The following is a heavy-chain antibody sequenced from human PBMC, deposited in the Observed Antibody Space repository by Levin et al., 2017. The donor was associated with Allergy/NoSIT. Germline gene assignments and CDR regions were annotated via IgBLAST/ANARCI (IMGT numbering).Heavy chain of an antibody. CDR1: GFTFSTYS. Sequence: LSLTCAASGFTFSTYSMNWVRQAPGKGLEWVSYISRTSSTINYADSVRGRFTISRDDAKNSLYLQMNSLRDEDTAVYYCARAPVLEWLSPGDYWGQGALVTVSS. J-gene: IGHJ4*02. CDR2: ISRTSSTI. D-gene: IGHD3-3*01. V-gene: IGHV3-48*02. CDR3: ARAPVLEWLSPGDY.